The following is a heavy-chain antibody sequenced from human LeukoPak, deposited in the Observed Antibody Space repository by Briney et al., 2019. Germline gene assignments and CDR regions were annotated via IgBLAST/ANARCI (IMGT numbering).Heavy chain of an antibody. CDR2: IYYSGST. D-gene: IGHD2-15*01. CDR3: AGQTPCSGGSCYYDY. CDR1: GGSISSYY. J-gene: IGHJ4*02. V-gene: IGHV4-59*08. Sequence: SETLSLTCTVSGGSISSYYWSWIRQPPGKGLEWIGYIYYSGSTNYNPSLKSRVTISVDTSKNQFSLKLSSVTAADTAVYYCAGQTPCSGGSCYYDYWGQGTLVTVSS.